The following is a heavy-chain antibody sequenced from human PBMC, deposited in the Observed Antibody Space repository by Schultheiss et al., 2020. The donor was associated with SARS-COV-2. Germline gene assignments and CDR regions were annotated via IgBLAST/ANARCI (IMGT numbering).Heavy chain of an antibody. CDR3: ARATAVAGTEFGGFDY. CDR2: IYSGGST. J-gene: IGHJ4*02. V-gene: IGHV3-66*01. D-gene: IGHD6-19*01. CDR1: GFTFSSYS. Sequence: GGSLRLSCAASGFTFSSYSMNWVRQAPGKGLEWVSVIYSGGSTYYADSVKGRFTISRDNSKNTLYLQMNSLRAEDTAVYYCARATAVAGTEFGGFDYWGQGTLVTVSS.